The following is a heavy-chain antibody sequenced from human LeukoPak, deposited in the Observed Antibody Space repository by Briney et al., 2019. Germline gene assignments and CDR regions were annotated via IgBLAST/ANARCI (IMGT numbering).Heavy chain of an antibody. CDR2: IYYSGST. CDR3: ARAQYYYYYYIDV. J-gene: IGHJ6*03. CDR1: GGSISSGSYY. Sequence: SETLSLTCTVSGGSISSGSYYWGWIRQPPGKGLEWIGSIYYSGSTYYNPSLKSRVTISVDTSKDQFSLKLSSVTAADTAVYYCARAQYYYYYYIDVWGKGTTVTVSS. V-gene: IGHV4-39*01.